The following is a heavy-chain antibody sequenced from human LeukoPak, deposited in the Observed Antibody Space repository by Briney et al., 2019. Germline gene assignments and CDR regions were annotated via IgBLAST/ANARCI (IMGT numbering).Heavy chain of an antibody. CDR3: ARARYDFWSAVGAFDI. V-gene: IGHV4-34*01. Sequence: SETLSLTCAVYGGSFSGYYWSWIRQPPGKGLESIGEINHSGSTNYNPSLKSRVTISVDTSKNQFSLKLSSVTAADTAVYYCARARYDFWSAVGAFDIWGQGTMVTVSS. J-gene: IGHJ3*02. CDR1: GGSFSGYY. D-gene: IGHD3-3*01. CDR2: INHSGST.